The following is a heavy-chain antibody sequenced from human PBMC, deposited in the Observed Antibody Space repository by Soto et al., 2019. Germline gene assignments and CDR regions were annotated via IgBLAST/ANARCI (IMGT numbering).Heavy chain of an antibody. Sequence: ASVKVSCRASGYTFTSYAMHWVRQAPGQRLEGMGWINAGNGNTKYSQKFRGRVTITRDTSASTADMELSSLRSEDTAVYYCARAPLNYDTSTGYYNDDAFDIWGQGTMVTVSS. CDR2: INAGNGNT. D-gene: IGHD3-9*01. CDR3: ARAPLNYDTSTGYYNDDAFDI. J-gene: IGHJ3*02. CDR1: GYTFTSYA. V-gene: IGHV1-3*01.